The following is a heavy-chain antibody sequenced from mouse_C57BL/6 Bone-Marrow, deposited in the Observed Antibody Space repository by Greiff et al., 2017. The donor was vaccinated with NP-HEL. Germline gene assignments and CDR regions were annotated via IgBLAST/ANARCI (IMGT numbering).Heavy chain of an antibody. V-gene: IGHV1-59*01. D-gene: IGHD2-1*01. CDR3: ARDGNPRFAY. J-gene: IGHJ3*01. Sequence: VQLQQPGAELVRPGTSVKLSCKASGYTFTSYWMHWVKQRPGQGLEWIGVIDPSDSYTNYNQKFKGKATLTVDTSSSTAYMQLSSLTSEDSAVYYCARDGNPRFAYWGQGTLVTVSA. CDR1: GYTFTSYW. CDR2: IDPSDSYT.